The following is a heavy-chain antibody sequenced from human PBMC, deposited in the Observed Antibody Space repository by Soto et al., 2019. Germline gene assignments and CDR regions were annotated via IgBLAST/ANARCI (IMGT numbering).Heavy chain of an antibody. CDR2: ISGSGGST. J-gene: IGHJ6*02. D-gene: IGHD1-1*01. CDR1: GFTFSSYA. CDR3: AKDVRKQLERPYYYHGMDV. Sequence: GGSLRLSCAASGFTFSSYAMSWVRQAPGKGLEWVSAISGSGGSTYYADSVKGRFTISRDNSKNTLYLQMNSLRAEDTAVYYCAKDVRKQLERPYYYHGMDVWGQGTTVTVSS. V-gene: IGHV3-23*01.